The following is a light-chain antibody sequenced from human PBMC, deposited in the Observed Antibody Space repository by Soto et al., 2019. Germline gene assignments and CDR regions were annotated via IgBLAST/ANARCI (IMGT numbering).Light chain of an antibody. Sequence: EIVLTQSPGALSLSPGERATLSCRASQSVSSNYLAWYQQKRGQAPRILIYGASSRATGIPTRFSGSGSGTDFTLTISRLEPEDFAVYSCQRYDTSPRRFGQGTKVEI. CDR3: QRYDTSPRR. V-gene: IGKV3-20*01. J-gene: IGKJ1*01. CDR2: GAS. CDR1: QSVSSNY.